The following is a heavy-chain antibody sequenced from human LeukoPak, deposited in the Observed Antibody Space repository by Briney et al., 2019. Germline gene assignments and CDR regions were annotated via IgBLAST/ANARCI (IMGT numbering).Heavy chain of an antibody. CDR1: GFTFSSYA. CDR3: AKGSVRYFDSNYFDY. Sequence: PGGSLRLSCAASGFTFSSYAMSWVRQAPGKGLEWVSGISWNSGSIGYADSVKGRFTISRDNAKNSLYLQMNSLRAEDTALYYCAKGSVRYFDSNYFDYWGQGTLVTVSS. D-gene: IGHD3-9*01. V-gene: IGHV3-9*01. CDR2: ISWNSGSI. J-gene: IGHJ4*02.